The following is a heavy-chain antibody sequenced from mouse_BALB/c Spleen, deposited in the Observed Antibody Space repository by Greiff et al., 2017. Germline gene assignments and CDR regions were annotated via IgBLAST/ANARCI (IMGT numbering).Heavy chain of an antibody. Sequence: VMLEESGPGLVAPSQSLSITCTVSGFSLTSYGVHWVRQPPGKGLEWLGVIWAGGSTNYNSALMSRLSISKDNSKSQVFLKMNSLQTDDTAMYYCARNYGSSYPWFAYWGQGTLVTVSA. CDR2: IWAGGST. CDR1: GFSLTSYG. D-gene: IGHD1-1*01. CDR3: ARNYGSSYPWFAY. J-gene: IGHJ3*01. V-gene: IGHV2-9*02.